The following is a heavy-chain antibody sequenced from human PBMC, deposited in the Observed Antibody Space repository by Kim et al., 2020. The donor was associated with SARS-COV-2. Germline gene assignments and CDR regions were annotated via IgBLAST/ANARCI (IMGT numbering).Heavy chain of an antibody. V-gene: IGHV3-33*01. CDR1: GFTFSSYG. CDR3: ARGRGNYYYYFDY. CDR2: IWYDGSNN. J-gene: IGHJ4*01. D-gene: IGHD1-26*01. Sequence: GGSLRLSCAASGFTFSSYGMHWVRQAPGKGLEWVAVIWYDGSNNYYADSVKGRFTISRDNSRNTLYLQINSLRAEETAVYYCARGRGNYYYYFDYWGHGTLVTVSS.